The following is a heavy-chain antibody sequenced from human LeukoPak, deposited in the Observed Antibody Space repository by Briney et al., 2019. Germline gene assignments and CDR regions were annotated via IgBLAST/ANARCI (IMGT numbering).Heavy chain of an antibody. J-gene: IGHJ4*02. V-gene: IGHV5-10-1*01. Sequence: GESLRISCKGSGSSFTSYWFSEVRQMPGKGLEWMGRIDPSDSYTNYSPSFQGHVTISTDKSINTAYLQWSSLKASDTAMYYCARPRYSSGWYFDFWGQGTLVTVSS. CDR2: IDPSDSYT. D-gene: IGHD6-19*01. CDR3: ARPRYSSGWYFDF. CDR1: GSSFTSYW.